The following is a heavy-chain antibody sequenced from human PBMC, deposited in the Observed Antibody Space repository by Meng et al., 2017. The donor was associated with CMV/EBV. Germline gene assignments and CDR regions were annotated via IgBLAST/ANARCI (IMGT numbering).Heavy chain of an antibody. CDR2: IYPGDSDT. CDR1: GYSFTSYW. Sequence: GESLKISCKGSGYSFTSYWIGWVRQMPGKGLEWMGIIYPGDSDTRYSPSFQGQVTISADKSKNTLYLQMNRLTAEDTALYYCDGSDFWGQGTLVTVSS. CDR3: DGSDF. D-gene: IGHD6-25*01. V-gene: IGHV5-51*01. J-gene: IGHJ4*02.